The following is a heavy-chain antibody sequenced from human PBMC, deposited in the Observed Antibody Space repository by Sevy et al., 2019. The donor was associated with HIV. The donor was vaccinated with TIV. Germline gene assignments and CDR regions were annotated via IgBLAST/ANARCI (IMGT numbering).Heavy chain of an antibody. CDR3: ARDAHSSGWFFDY. D-gene: IGHD6-19*01. Sequence: ASVKVSCKASGGTFSSYAIIWVRQAPGQGLEWMGGIIPILGTANYAQKFQGRVTITADESTSTAYMELSSLRSEDTAVYYCARDAHSSGWFFDYWGQRTLVTVSS. V-gene: IGHV1-69*13. CDR2: IIPILGTA. CDR1: GGTFSSYA. J-gene: IGHJ4*02.